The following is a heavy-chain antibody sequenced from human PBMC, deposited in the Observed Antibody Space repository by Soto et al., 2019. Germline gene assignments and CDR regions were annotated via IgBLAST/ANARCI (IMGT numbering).Heavy chain of an antibody. CDR1: GFTFSTYA. CDR2: ISGNGGNT. J-gene: IGHJ4*01. V-gene: IGHV3-23*01. CDR3: AKRPANY. Sequence: PGGSLRLSCAASGFTFSTYAMSWVRQTPGKGLEWVSTISGNGGNTYYADSVKGRFTIPRDNSKNTLYLQMNSLRAEDTAIYYCAKRPANYWGHGTLVTVSS.